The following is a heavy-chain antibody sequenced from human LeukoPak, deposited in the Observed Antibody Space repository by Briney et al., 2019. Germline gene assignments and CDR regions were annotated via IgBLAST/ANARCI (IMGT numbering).Heavy chain of an antibody. J-gene: IGHJ4*02. CDR2: ISSNGGST. CDR1: GGSISSYY. Sequence: PSETLSLTCTVSGGSISSYYWSWVRQAPGKGLEYVSAISSNGGSTYYADSVKGRFTISRDNSKNTLYLQMSSLRAEDTAVYYCVKDIREEMAIIGIDCWGQGTLVTVSS. CDR3: VKDIREEMAIIGIDC. D-gene: IGHD5-24*01. V-gene: IGHV3-64D*06.